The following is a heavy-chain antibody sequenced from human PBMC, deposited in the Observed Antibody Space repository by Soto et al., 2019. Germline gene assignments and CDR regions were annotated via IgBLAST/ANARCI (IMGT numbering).Heavy chain of an antibody. CDR1: GFTFSYYN. J-gene: IGHJ6*02. V-gene: IGHV3-21*01. CDR2: ISSSSSYI. CDR3: ATTRRDVHNNYYYYYGMDV. D-gene: IGHD1-26*01. Sequence: EVQLVESGGGLVKPGGSLRLSCAASGFTFSYYNMNWVRQAPGKGLEWVSSISSSSSYIYYADSVKGRFTISRDNAKNSLYLQMNSLSTEDTAVYYCATTRRDVHNNYYYYYGMDVWGQGTT.